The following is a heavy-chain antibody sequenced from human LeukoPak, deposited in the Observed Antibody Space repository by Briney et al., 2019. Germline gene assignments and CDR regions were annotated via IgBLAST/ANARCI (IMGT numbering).Heavy chain of an antibody. D-gene: IGHD3-22*01. Sequence: ASVKVSCEASGYTLTTYDITWVRQAPGQGLEWMGWISASNGDTDFAQNLQGRVTMTTDTSTNTAYMELRSLRSDDTGVYYCARDQGITMIVVAPDYWGQGTLVTVSS. CDR2: ISASNGDT. J-gene: IGHJ4*02. CDR3: ARDQGITMIVVAPDY. V-gene: IGHV1-18*01. CDR1: GYTLTTYD.